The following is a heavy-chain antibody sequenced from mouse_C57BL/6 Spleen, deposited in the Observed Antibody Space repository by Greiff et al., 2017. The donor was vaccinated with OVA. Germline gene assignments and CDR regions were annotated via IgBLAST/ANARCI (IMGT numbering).Heavy chain of an antibody. Sequence: VQLQQSGAELVRPGASVTLSCKASGYTFTDYEMHWVKQTPVHGLEWIGAIDPETGGTAYNQKFKGKAILTADKSSSTAYMELRSLTSEDSAVYYCTGSIYYDPHYYAMDYWGQGTSVTVSS. CDR2: IDPETGGT. V-gene: IGHV1-15*01. CDR1: GYTFTDYE. D-gene: IGHD2-4*01. CDR3: TGSIYYDPHYYAMDY. J-gene: IGHJ4*01.